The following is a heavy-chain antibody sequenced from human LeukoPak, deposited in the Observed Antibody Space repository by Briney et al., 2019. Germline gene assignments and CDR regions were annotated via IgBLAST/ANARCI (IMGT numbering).Heavy chain of an antibody. CDR3: ARVTTRRGFAPLDY. V-gene: IGHV3-11*06. CDR2: ISSSSSYT. Sequence: AGGSLRLSCAASGFTFSDYYMSWIRQAPGKGLEWVSYISSSSSYTNYADSVKGRFTISRDNAKNSLYLQMVSLRAEDTAVYYCARVTTRRGFAPLDYWGQGTLVTVSS. CDR1: GFTFSDYY. J-gene: IGHJ4*02. D-gene: IGHD1-1*01.